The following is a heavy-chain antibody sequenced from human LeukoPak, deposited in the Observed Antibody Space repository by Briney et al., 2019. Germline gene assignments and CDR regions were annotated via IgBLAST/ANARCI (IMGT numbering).Heavy chain of an antibody. CDR1: GYSISSGYY. V-gene: IGHV4-38-2*01. CDR2: IFHSANT. Sequence: PSETLSLTCAVSGYSISSGYYWGWFRPPPGKGLEWIGCIFHSANTYYNPSLKSRVSISVDTSKNQFSLKLTSVTAADSAVYYCARQGGSSNPYYYYYMDVWGKGTTVTVSS. J-gene: IGHJ6*03. CDR3: ARQGGSSNPYYYYYMDV. D-gene: IGHD6-13*01.